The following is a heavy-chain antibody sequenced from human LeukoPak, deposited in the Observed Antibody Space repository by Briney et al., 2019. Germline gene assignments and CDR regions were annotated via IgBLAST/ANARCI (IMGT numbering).Heavy chain of an antibody. D-gene: IGHD3-10*01. J-gene: IGHJ3*02. V-gene: IGHV3-30*18. CDR3: AKVRWFGELSPIDAFDI. CDR2: ISYDGSNK. CDR1: GFTFSSYG. Sequence: GGSLRLSCAASGFTFSSYGMHWVRQAPGKGLEWVAVISYDGSNKYYADSVKGRFTISRDNSKNTLYLQMTSLRAEDTAVYYCAKVRWFGELSPIDAFDIWGQGTMVTASS.